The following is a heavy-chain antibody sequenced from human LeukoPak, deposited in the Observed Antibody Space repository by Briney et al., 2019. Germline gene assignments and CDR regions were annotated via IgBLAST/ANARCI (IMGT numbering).Heavy chain of an antibody. J-gene: IGHJ4*02. CDR2: IYPGDSDT. CDR3: ASRIGDYWYY. Sequence: GASLQISGQGSGYIFTSYWIGWVRQLPGKGLEWMGIIYPGDSDTRYSPSFQGQVTISADKSISTAYLQWSSLKASDTAMYYCASRIGDYWYYWGQGTLVTVSS. V-gene: IGHV5-51*01. D-gene: IGHD4-17*01. CDR1: GYIFTSYW.